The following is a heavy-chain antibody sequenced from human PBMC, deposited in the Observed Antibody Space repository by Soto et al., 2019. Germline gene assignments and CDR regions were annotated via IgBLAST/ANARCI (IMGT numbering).Heavy chain of an antibody. J-gene: IGHJ4*02. V-gene: IGHV4-59*01. CDR2: IYYSGST. Sequence: SETLSLTCTVSGGSISSYYWSWIRQPPGKGLEWIGYIYYSGSTNYNPSLKSRVTISVDTSKNQFSLKLSSVTAADTAVYCCARFGILGYCSGGSCYGFDYWGQGTLVTVSS. D-gene: IGHD2-15*01. CDR3: ARFGILGYCSGGSCYGFDY. CDR1: GGSISSYY.